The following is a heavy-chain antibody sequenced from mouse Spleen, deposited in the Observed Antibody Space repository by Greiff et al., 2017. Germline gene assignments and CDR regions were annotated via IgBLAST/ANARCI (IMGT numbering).Heavy chain of an antibody. D-gene: IGHD3-1*01. Sequence: EVKLVESGAELVRPGASVKLSCTASGFNIKDDYMHWVKQRPEQGLEWIGWIDPENGDTEYASKFQGKATITADTSSNTAYLQLSSLTSEDTAVYYCAIGNRESSGYLAWFAYWGQGTLVTVSA. CDR3: AIGNRESSGYLAWFAY. CDR1: GFNIKDDY. J-gene: IGHJ3*01. CDR2: IDPENGDT. V-gene: IGHV14-4*01.